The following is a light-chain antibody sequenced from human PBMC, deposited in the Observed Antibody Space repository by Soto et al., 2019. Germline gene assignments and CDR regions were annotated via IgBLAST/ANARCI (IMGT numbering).Light chain of an antibody. J-gene: IGKJ1*01. CDR3: QDYGTSAPWT. Sequence: EVVLTQSPGTLSLSPGERATLSCRASQNIRGNELAWYQQKPGQAPRLLIYRGSSRATGIPDRFSGRGSGTDITPTLSRLEPEDFAVYYCQDYGTSAPWTFGQGTKVEIK. CDR1: QNIRGNE. CDR2: RGS. V-gene: IGKV3-20*01.